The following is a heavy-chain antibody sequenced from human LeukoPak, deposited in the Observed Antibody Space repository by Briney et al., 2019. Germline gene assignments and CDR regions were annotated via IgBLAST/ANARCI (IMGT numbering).Heavy chain of an antibody. CDR3: ARHRLRYYDYVWGLDWFDP. Sequence: PSETLSLTCAVYGGSFSGYYWSWIRQPPGKGLEWIGEINHSGSTNYNPSLKSRVTISVDTSKNQFSLKLSSVTAADTAVYYCARHRLRYYDYVWGLDWFDPWGQGTLVTVSS. J-gene: IGHJ5*02. CDR1: GGSFSGYY. V-gene: IGHV4-34*01. D-gene: IGHD3-16*01. CDR2: INHSGST.